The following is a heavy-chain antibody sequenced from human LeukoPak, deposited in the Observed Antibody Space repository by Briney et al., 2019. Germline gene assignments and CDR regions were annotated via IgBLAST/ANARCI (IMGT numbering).Heavy chain of an antibody. CDR3: AADQYSGYDSFGY. V-gene: IGHV1-58*01. J-gene: IGHJ4*02. Sequence: SVTVSCKASGFTFSSSAVQWVRQARGQRLEWIGWIVVGSGYTNYAQKFQERVTITRDMSTSTAYMELSSLRSEDTAVYYCAADQYSGYDSFGYWGQGTLVTVSS. CDR1: GFTFSSSA. D-gene: IGHD5-12*01. CDR2: IVVGSGYT.